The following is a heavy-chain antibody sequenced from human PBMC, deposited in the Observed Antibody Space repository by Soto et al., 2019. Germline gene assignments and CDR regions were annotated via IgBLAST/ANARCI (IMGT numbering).Heavy chain of an antibody. CDR3: ARTLYSSSWYYFDY. J-gene: IGHJ4*02. Sequence: QVQLQESGPGLVKPSQTLSLTCTVSGGSISSGGYYWSWIRQHPGKGLEWIGYIYYSGSTYYNPSLQSRVTISVDTSKNQFSLKLSSVTAADTAVYYCARTLYSSSWYYFDYWGQGTLVTVSS. D-gene: IGHD6-13*01. CDR1: GGSISSGGYY. V-gene: IGHV4-31*03. CDR2: IYYSGST.